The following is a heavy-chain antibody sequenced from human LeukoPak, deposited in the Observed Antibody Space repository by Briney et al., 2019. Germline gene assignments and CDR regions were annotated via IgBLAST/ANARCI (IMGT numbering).Heavy chain of an antibody. CDR2: IYYSGST. CDR1: GGSISGSSYY. J-gene: IGHJ4*02. V-gene: IGHV4-39*01. Sequence: SETLSLTCTVSGGSISGSSYYWGWIRQPPGKGLEWIGSIYYSGSTYYNPSLKSRVTISVDTSKNQFSLKLNSVTATDTAVYYCARSNWGYYYFDYWGQGTLVTVSS. CDR3: ARSNWGYYYFDY. D-gene: IGHD7-27*01.